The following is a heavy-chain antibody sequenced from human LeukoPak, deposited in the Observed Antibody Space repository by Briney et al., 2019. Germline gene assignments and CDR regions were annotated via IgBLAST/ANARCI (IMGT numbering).Heavy chain of an antibody. CDR2: ISGSCGST. D-gene: IGHD2-15*01. Sequence: SGVSLRLSCAASGFTFSSYAMSWVRQAPGKGLEWVSAISGSCGSTYYADSVKGRFTISRDNSKNTLYLQMNSLRAEDPAVYYYAKPTTDIVVVVAAPQGYWGQGTLVTVSS. CDR3: AKPTTDIVVVVAAPQGY. J-gene: IGHJ4*02. CDR1: GFTFSSYA. V-gene: IGHV3-23*01.